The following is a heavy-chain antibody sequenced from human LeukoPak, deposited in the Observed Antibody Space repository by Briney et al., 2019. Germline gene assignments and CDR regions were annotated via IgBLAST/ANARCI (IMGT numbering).Heavy chain of an antibody. Sequence: SETLSLTCTVSGGSIRSSYYYWGWIRQPPGKGLEWIGSIYDSGSTYYNPSLKSRVTISVDTSKNQFSLKLNSVTAADTAVYYCARVGDHLDYWGQGTLVTVSS. CDR2: IYDSGST. V-gene: IGHV4-39*01. CDR3: ARVGDHLDY. D-gene: IGHD2-21*02. CDR1: GGSIRSSYYY. J-gene: IGHJ4*02.